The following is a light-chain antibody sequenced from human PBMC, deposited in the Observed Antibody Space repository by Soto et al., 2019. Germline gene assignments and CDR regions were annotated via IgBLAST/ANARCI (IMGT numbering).Light chain of an antibody. J-gene: IGLJ1*01. Sequence: QSALTQPASVSGSPGQSITISCTGTSNDVGGYAYVSWYQQYPGKAPKLVISEVSNRPSGVSHRFSGSKSGNTASLTISGLQAEDEADYYCSSYTTSSTYVFGPGTKLTVL. CDR2: EVS. CDR1: SNDVGGYAY. V-gene: IGLV2-14*01. CDR3: SSYTTSSTYV.